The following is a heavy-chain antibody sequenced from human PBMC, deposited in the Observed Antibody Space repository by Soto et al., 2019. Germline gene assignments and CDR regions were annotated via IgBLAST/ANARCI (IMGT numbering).Heavy chain of an antibody. CDR3: ARAAYYDTLTDSKDAFDI. J-gene: IGHJ3*02. CDR2: IIPIFGTA. Sequence: ASVKVSCKASGGTFSSYAISWVRQAPGQGLEWMGGIIPIFGTANYAQKFQGRVTITADESTSTAYMELSSLRSEDTAVYYCARAAYYDTLTDSKDAFDIWGQGTMVTVSS. V-gene: IGHV1-69*13. D-gene: IGHD3-9*01. CDR1: GGTFSSYA.